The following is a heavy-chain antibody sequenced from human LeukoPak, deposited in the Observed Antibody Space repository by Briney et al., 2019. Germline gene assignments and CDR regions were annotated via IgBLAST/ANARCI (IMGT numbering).Heavy chain of an antibody. CDR3: ARASAGGIAAAVPDY. J-gene: IGHJ4*02. D-gene: IGHD6-13*01. V-gene: IGHV1-18*01. Sequence: PGASVKVSCKASGYTFTSYGISWVRQAPGQGLEWIGWISAYNGNTNYAQKLQGRVTMTTDTSTSTAYMELRSLRSDDTAVYYCARASAGGIAAAVPDYWGQGTLVTVSS. CDR2: ISAYNGNT. CDR1: GYTFTSYG.